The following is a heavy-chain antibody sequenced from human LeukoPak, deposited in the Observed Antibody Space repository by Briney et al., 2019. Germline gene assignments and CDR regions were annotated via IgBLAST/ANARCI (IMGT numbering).Heavy chain of an antibody. CDR3: AGQLLYSSSWFYFDY. D-gene: IGHD6-13*01. CDR1: GFTFSSYA. J-gene: IGHJ4*02. V-gene: IGHV3-23*01. Sequence: RPGGSLRLSCAASGFTFSSYAMSWVRQAPGKGLEWVSAISGSGGSTYYADSVKGRFTISRDNSKNTLYLQMNSLRAEDTAVYYCAGQLLYSSSWFYFDYWGQGTLVTVSS. CDR2: ISGSGGST.